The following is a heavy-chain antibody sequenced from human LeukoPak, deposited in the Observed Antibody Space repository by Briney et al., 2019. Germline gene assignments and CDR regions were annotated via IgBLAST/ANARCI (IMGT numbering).Heavy chain of an antibody. CDR1: GFTFNSYS. V-gene: IGHV3-48*04. J-gene: IGHJ4*02. CDR2: ISGTSSPR. D-gene: IGHD4-17*01. Sequence: GGSLRRSCAASGFTFNSYSMNWVRQAPGKGLEWVSYISGTSSPRYYADSVKGRFTITRDNAKNSLYLQMNSLRAEDTAVYYCARAVYGDYAIDYWGQGTLVTVSS. CDR3: ARAVYGDYAIDY.